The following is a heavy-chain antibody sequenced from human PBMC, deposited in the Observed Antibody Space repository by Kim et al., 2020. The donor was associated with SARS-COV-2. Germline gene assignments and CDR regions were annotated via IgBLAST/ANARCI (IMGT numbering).Heavy chain of an antibody. V-gene: IGHV3-9*01. CDR3: AKDTIAAAPGMDV. D-gene: IGHD6-13*01. Sequence: GGSLRLSCAASGFTFDDYAMHWVRQAPGKGLEWVAGISWNSGSIGYADSVKGRFTISRDNAKNSLYLQMNSLRAEDPALYYCAKDTIAAAPGMDVWGQGTTVTVSS. J-gene: IGHJ6*02. CDR1: GFTFDDYA. CDR2: ISWNSGSI.